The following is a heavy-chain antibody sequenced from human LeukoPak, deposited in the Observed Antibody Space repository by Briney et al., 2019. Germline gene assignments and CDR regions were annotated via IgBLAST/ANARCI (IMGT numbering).Heavy chain of an antibody. V-gene: IGHV7-4-1*02. CDR2: INTNTGNP. CDR1: GYTFTSYA. Sequence: GASVKVSCKASGYTFTSYAMNWVRQAPGQGLEWMGWINTNTGNPTYVQGFTGRFVFSLDTSVNTAYLQISSLKAEDTAVYYCARSYYYDSSDYYVFDYWGQGTLVTVSS. CDR3: ARSYYYDSSDYYVFDY. D-gene: IGHD3-22*01. J-gene: IGHJ4*02.